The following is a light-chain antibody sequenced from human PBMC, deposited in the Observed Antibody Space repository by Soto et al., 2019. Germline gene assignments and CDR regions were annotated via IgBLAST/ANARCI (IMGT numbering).Light chain of an antibody. Sequence: EFVLTQSPGTLSLSPGERATFSCRAGQSVSSNYLAWYQQKPGQAPRLLIYGASSRATGIPDRFSGSGSGTDFTLTISRLEPEDFAVYYCQQYGSSPLFTFGPGTKVDIK. CDR2: GAS. J-gene: IGKJ3*01. V-gene: IGKV3-20*01. CDR3: QQYGSSPLFT. CDR1: QSVSSNY.